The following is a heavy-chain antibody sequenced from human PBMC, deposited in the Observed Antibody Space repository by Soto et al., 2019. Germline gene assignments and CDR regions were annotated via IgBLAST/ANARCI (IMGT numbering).Heavy chain of an antibody. CDR1: GSSISSYY. V-gene: IGHV4-59*01. J-gene: IGHJ5*02. Sequence: SETLSLTCTVSGSSISSYYWSWIRQPPGKGLEWIGYIYYSGSTNYNPSLKSRVTISVDTSKNQFSLKLSSVTAADTAAYYCARIDGWFDPWGQGTLVTVSS. CDR2: IYYSGST. CDR3: ARIDGWFDP.